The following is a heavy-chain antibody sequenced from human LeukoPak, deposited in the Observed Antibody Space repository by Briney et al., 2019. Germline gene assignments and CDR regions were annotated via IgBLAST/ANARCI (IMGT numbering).Heavy chain of an antibody. CDR2: ISGSGGST. Sequence: GGSLRLSCAASGFTFSSYAMSWVRQAPGKGLERVSAISGSGGSTYYADSVKGRFTISRDNSKNTLYLQMNSLRAEDTAVYYCAKAGYRGYDGGDYFDYWGQGTLVTVSS. J-gene: IGHJ4*02. D-gene: IGHD5-12*01. CDR1: GFTFSSYA. CDR3: AKAGYRGYDGGDYFDY. V-gene: IGHV3-23*01.